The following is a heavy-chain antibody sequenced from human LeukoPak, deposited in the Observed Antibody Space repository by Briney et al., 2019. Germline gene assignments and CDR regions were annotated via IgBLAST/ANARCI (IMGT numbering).Heavy chain of an antibody. D-gene: IGHD2-2*01. J-gene: IGHJ4*02. CDR2: ISGSGGST. Sequence: GGSLRLSCAASGFTFSSYAMSWVRQAPGKGLEWVSAISGSGGSTYYADYVKGRFTISRDNSKNTLYLQMNSLRAEDTAVYYCAKGLDIVVVPAASDYWGQGTLVTVSS. CDR3: AKGLDIVVVPAASDY. CDR1: GFTFSSYA. V-gene: IGHV3-23*01.